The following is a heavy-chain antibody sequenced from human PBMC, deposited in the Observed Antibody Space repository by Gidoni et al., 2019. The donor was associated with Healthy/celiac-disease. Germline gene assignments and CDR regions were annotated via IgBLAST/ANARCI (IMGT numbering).Heavy chain of an antibody. J-gene: IGHJ4*02. CDR3: ARETVSSSWYARFDY. V-gene: IGHV4-61*02. CDR2: IYTSGST. Sequence: QVQLQESGPGLVKPSQTLSLTCTVSGGSISSGSYYWRWIRQPAGKGLEWIGRIYTSGSTNYNPSLKSRVTISVDTSKNQFSLKLSSVTAADTAVYYCARETVSSSWYARFDYWGQGTLVTVSS. D-gene: IGHD6-13*01. CDR1: GGSISSGSYY.